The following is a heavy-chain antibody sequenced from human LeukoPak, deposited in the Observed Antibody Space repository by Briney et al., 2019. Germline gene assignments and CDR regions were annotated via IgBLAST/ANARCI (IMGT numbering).Heavy chain of an antibody. CDR2: ISGSGGST. V-gene: IGHV3-23*01. D-gene: IGHD6-19*01. CDR1: GFTFSSYA. Sequence: GGSLRLSCAASGFTFSSYAMSWVRQAPGKGLEWVSAISGSGGSTYYADSVKGRFTISRDNSKNTLYLQMNSLTTEDGAIYYCARETATSLADFYYGLDVWGQGTTVTVSS. CDR3: ARETATSLADFYYGLDV. J-gene: IGHJ6*02.